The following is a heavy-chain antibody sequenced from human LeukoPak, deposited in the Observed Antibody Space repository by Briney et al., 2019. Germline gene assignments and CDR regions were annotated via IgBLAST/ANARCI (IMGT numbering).Heavy chain of an antibody. J-gene: IGHJ4*02. V-gene: IGHV4-39*07. CDR1: GGSISSSSYY. Sequence: PSETLSLTCTVSGGSISSSSYYWGWIRQPPGRGLEWIGEINHSGSTNYNPSLKSRVTISVDTSKNQFSLRLSSVTAADTAVYYCARGGVLKSVDYWGQGTLVAVSS. D-gene: IGHD3-16*01. CDR2: INHSGST. CDR3: ARGGVLKSVDY.